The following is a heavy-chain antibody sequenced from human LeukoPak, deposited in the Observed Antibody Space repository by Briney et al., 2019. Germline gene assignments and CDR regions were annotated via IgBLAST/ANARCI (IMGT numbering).Heavy chain of an antibody. Sequence: SETLSLTCAVYGGPFSCYYWSWIRQPPGKGLEWIGEINHSGSTNYNPSLKSRVTISVDTSKNQFSLKLSSVTAADTAVYYCARRGWLVRLNAFDIWGQGTMVTVSS. CDR3: ARRGWLVRLNAFDI. CDR2: INHSGST. V-gene: IGHV4-34*01. CDR1: GGPFSCYY. J-gene: IGHJ3*02. D-gene: IGHD6-19*01.